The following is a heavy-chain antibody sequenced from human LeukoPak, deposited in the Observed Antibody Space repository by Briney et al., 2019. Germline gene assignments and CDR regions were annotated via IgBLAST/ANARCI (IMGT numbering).Heavy chain of an antibody. J-gene: IGHJ4*02. V-gene: IGHV3-13*01. Sequence: AGGSLRLSCAASGFTFSSFDMHWVRHATGKGLEWVSSIASAGDTFYRASVRGRFTISRENAKNSLYLQMNSLRAGDTAVYFCARGGPTGFDYWGQGTLVTVSS. CDR2: IASAGDT. CDR3: ARGGPTGFDY. D-gene: IGHD4-17*01. CDR1: GFTFSSFD.